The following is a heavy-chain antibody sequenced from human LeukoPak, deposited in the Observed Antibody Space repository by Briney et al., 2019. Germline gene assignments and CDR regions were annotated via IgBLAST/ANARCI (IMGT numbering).Heavy chain of an antibody. CDR1: GGSISSYY. J-gene: IGHJ5*02. CDR3: ARHYCTSANCDRGWFDP. D-gene: IGHD2-2*01. Sequence: SETLSLTCTVSGGSISSYYWSWIRQPPGKGLEWIGYIYYSGSTNYSPSLKSRVTISVDTSKNQFSLKLSSVTAADTAVYNCARHYCTSANCDRGWFDPWGQGTLVTVSS. V-gene: IGHV4-59*08. CDR2: IYYSGST.